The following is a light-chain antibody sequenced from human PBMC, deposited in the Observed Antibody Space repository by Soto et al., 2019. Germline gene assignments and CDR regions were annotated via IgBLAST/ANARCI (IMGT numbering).Light chain of an antibody. CDR2: GAS. V-gene: IGKV3-20*01. Sequence: EIVLTQSPVTLSLSPGERSTLSCMASQSVSSSYLAWYQQKPGQAPRLLIYGASSRATGIPDRFSGSGSGTDFTLTISRLEPEDFAVYYCQQYGSSPPRTFGQGTKVDIK. CDR1: QSVSSSY. CDR3: QQYGSSPPRT. J-gene: IGKJ1*01.